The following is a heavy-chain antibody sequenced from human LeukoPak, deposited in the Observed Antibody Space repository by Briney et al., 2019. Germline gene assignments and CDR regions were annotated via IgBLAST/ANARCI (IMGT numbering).Heavy chain of an antibody. D-gene: IGHD3-10*01. CDR1: GYIFADYY. Sequence: GASVKVSCKASGYIFADYYIHWVRQAPGGGLEWMGWIKPDTGATDSAQKFQGRVTMTRDTSISTAYMDLNGLRSDDTAVYYCAREDTYSFGSENADALDIWGQGTMVSVAS. V-gene: IGHV1-2*02. J-gene: IGHJ3*02. CDR2: IKPDTGAT. CDR3: AREDTYSFGSENADALDI.